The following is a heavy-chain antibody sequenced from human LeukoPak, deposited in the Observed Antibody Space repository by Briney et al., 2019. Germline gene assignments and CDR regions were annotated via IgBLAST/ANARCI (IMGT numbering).Heavy chain of an antibody. Sequence: GGSLRLSCAASGFTFSDYYMSWIRQAPGKGLEWVSYISSSGSTIYYADSVKGRFTISRDNSKNTVFLRMNSLRAEDTAVYYCARDLFPGYSIGYHYGYWGQGTRVTVSS. CDR1: GFTFSDYY. CDR2: ISSSGSTI. CDR3: ARDLFPGYSIGYHYGY. D-gene: IGHD5-12*01. J-gene: IGHJ4*02. V-gene: IGHV3-11*04.